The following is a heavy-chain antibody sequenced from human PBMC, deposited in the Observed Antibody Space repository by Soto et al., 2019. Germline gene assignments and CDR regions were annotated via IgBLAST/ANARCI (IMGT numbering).Heavy chain of an antibody. V-gene: IGHV1-18*01. D-gene: IGHD6-19*01. CDR1: GYTFSNYG. CDR2: ISGYNGNT. Sequence: ASVKVSCKTSGYTFSNYGINWVRQAPGQGLKWMGWISGYNGNTNYAQTVQGRVTMTTDTSTGTVYMELRRLKSDDTAIYYCSRFIMVGGWFDPNYYHGMDVWGQGTTVTVSS. CDR3: SRFIMVGGWFDPNYYHGMDV. J-gene: IGHJ6*02.